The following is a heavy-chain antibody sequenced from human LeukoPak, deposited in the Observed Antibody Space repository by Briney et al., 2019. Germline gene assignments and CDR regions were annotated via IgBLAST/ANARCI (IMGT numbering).Heavy chain of an antibody. CDR1: GYTLTSYD. CDR2: MNPNSGRT. V-gene: IGHV1-8*01. CDR3: ATARRGIAARGDYYYYMDV. D-gene: IGHD6-6*01. Sequence: ASVKVSCKASGYTLTSYDINWVRQATGQGLEWMGWMNPNSGRTGYAQNFQGRITITRNTSISTAYMELSSLRSEDTAVYYCATARRGIAARGDYYYYMDVWGKGTTVTVSS. J-gene: IGHJ6*03.